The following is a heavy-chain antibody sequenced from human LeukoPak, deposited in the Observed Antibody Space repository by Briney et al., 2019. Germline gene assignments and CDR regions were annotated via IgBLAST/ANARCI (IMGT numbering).Heavy chain of an antibody. CDR2: INHSGST. J-gene: IGHJ4*02. D-gene: IGHD1-26*01. CDR3: ASSSGSYGY. CDR1: GGSFSGYY. Sequence: SETLSLTCAVYGGSFSGYYWSWIRQPPGKGLEWIGEINHSGSTNYNPSLKSRVTISVDTPKNQFSLKLSSVTAADTAVYYCASSSGSYGYWGQGTLVTVSS. V-gene: IGHV4-34*01.